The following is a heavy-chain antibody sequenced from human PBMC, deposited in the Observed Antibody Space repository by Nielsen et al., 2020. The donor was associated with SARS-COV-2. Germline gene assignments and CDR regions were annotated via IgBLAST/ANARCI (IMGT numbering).Heavy chain of an antibody. Sequence: WVRQAPGQGLEWMGIINPSGGSTSYAQKFQGRVTITADKSTSTAYMELSSLRSEDTAVYYCARDGGYCSGGSCQIYYYYYGMDVWGQGTTVTVSS. D-gene: IGHD2-15*01. CDR3: ARDGGYCSGGSCQIYYYYYGMDV. CDR2: INPSGGST. V-gene: IGHV1-46*01. J-gene: IGHJ6*02.